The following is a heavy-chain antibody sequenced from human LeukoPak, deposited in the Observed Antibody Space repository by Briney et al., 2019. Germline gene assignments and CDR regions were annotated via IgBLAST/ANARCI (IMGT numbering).Heavy chain of an antibody. D-gene: IGHD3-22*01. V-gene: IGHV3-66*04. CDR1: GFIVSSDY. CDR2: IYSGGST. CDR3: ARPLANYYDSSGYFLAYYYYGMDV. J-gene: IGHJ6*02. Sequence: GGSLRLSCAASGFIVSSDYMTWVRQAPGKGLEWVSVIYSGGSTYYADSVKGRFTISRDNSQNTLYLQMNSLRAEDTAVYYCARPLANYYDSSGYFLAYYYYGMDVWGQGTTVTVSS.